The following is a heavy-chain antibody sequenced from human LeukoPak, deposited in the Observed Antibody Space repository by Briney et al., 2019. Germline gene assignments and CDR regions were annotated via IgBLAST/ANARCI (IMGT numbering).Heavy chain of an antibody. CDR3: ARAGGISPFDY. V-gene: IGHV4-59*07. J-gene: IGHJ4*02. Sequence: SDTLSLTCTVSGGSITSYYWSWIRQPPGKGLEWIGYFYYSGSPNYNPSLKSRVTISVDTSKNQFSLKLFSVTAADTALYYCARAGGISPFDYWGQGTLVTVSS. CDR1: GGSITSYY. D-gene: IGHD4-23*01. CDR2: FYYSGSP.